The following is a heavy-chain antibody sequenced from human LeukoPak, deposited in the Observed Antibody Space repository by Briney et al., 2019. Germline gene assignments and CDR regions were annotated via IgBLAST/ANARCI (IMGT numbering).Heavy chain of an antibody. V-gene: IGHV4-59*04. CDR3: ARPVLQYNSAWYAGFDY. CDR1: GGSISSYY. D-gene: IGHD6-19*01. J-gene: IGHJ4*02. CDR2: IYYSGST. Sequence: SETLSLTCTVSGGSISSYYWSWIRQPPGKGLEWIGTIYYSGSTYCNPSLKSRVTISVDTSKNQFSLRLSSVTAADTAVYYCARPVLQYNSAWYAGFDYWGQGILVTVSS.